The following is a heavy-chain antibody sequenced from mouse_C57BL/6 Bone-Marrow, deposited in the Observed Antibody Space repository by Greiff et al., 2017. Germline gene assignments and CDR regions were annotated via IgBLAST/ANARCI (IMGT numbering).Heavy chain of an antibody. CDR2: IDPSDSYT. CDR3: ARSVVTARGYYAMDY. V-gene: IGHV1-50*01. J-gene: IGHJ4*01. CDR1: GYTFTSYW. Sequence: QVQLQQPGAELVKPGASVKLSCKASGYTFTSYWMQWVKQRPGQGLEWIGEIDPSDSYTNYNQKFKGKATLPVDTSSSTAYMQLSSLTSEDSAVYYCARSVVTARGYYAMDYWGQGTSVTVSS. D-gene: IGHD2-2*01.